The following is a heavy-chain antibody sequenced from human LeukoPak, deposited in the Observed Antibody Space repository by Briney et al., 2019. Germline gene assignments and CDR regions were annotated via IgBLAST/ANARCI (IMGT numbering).Heavy chain of an antibody. V-gene: IGHV6-1*01. Sequence: SQTLSLTCAISGDNVSSNSAAWNWIRQSPSRGLEWLGRTYYKSQWYTDYAVSVKSRITINPDTSKNQFSLHLNSVTPEDTAVYYCAREKDLVRWFDPWGQGTLVTVSS. J-gene: IGHJ5*02. CDR3: AREKDLVRWFDP. D-gene: IGHD6-6*01. CDR1: GDNVSSNSAA. CDR2: TYYKSQWYT.